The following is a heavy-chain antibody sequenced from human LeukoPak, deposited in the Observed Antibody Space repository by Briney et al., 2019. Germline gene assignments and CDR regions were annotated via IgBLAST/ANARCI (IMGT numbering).Heavy chain of an antibody. Sequence: GGSLRLSCATSGFTFNNHAISWVRQAPGKGLEWVSAISGSGGSTYYADSVKGRFTISRDNSSNTLYLQMNSLRAEDTAVYYCAKGTRQSYYYYYYMDVWGKGTTVTVSS. D-gene: IGHD4-11*01. V-gene: IGHV3-23*01. CDR3: AKGTRQSYYYYYYMDV. CDR2: ISGSGGST. J-gene: IGHJ6*03. CDR1: GFTFNNHA.